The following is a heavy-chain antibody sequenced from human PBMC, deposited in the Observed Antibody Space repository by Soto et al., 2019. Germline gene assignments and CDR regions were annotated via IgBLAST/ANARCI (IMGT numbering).Heavy chain of an antibody. CDR1: GFTFSSYA. CDR3: ANFPYYDFWSGYYIGWVGYDHWGGSSDAFDI. D-gene: IGHD3-3*01. CDR2: ISGSGGST. V-gene: IGHV3-23*01. Sequence: EVQLLESGGGLVQPGGSLRLSCAASGFTFSSYAMSWVRQAPGKGLEWVSAISGSGGSTYYADSVKGRFTISRDNSKNTLYLQMNSLRAEDTAVYYCANFPYYDFWSGYYIGWVGYDHWGGSSDAFDIWGQGTMVTVSS. J-gene: IGHJ3*02.